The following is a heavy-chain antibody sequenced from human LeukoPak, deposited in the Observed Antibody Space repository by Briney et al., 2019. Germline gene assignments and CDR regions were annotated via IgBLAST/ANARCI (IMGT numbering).Heavy chain of an antibody. V-gene: IGHV4-34*01. CDR3: ARDSLDAFDI. Sequence: SETLSLTCAVYGGSFSGYYWSWIRQPPGKGLEWIGEINHSGSTNYNPSLKSRVTISVDTSKNQFSLKLSSVTAADTAVYYCARDSLDAFDIWGQGTMVTVSS. J-gene: IGHJ3*02. CDR1: GGSFSGYY. CDR2: INHSGST. D-gene: IGHD2-15*01.